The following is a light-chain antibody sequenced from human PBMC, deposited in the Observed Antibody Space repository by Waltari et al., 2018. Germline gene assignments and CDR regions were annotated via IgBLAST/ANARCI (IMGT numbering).Light chain of an antibody. V-gene: IGKV3-20*01. CDR1: QSVRES. J-gene: IGKJ1*01. CDR3: QHYVRLPAT. Sequence: EIVLTRSPGTLSLSPGERATLSCRASQSVRESIAWYQQKAGQAPRLLIYGASSRATGIPDRFSGSGSGTDFSLTISRLEPEDFAVYYCQHYVRLPATFGQGTKVEI. CDR2: GAS.